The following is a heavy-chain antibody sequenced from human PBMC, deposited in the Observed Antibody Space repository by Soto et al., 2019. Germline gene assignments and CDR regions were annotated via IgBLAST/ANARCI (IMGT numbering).Heavy chain of an antibody. D-gene: IGHD2-2*01. CDR2: INAGDGNT. CDR3: ARYIVVGAAVALMAF. V-gene: IGHV1-3*01. Sequence: AAVKVSCKASGYTFTSYAMHWVRQAPGQRLEWMGWINAGDGNTKYSQKFQGRVTITRXTXXSXXXMXLXXPRSEDTAGYNCARYIVVGAAVALMAFWAQGSTVIVSS. J-gene: IGHJ6*02. CDR1: GYTFTSYA.